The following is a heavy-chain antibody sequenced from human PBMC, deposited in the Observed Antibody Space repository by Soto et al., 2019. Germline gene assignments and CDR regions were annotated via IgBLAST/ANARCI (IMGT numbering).Heavy chain of an antibody. CDR2: INHSGST. CDR1: GGSFSGYY. V-gene: IGHV4-34*01. Sequence: SETLSLTCAVYGGSFSGYYWSWIRQPPGKGLEWIGEINHSGSTNYNPSLKSRVTISVDTSKNQFSLRLASVNAADTAFYYCGSVRPSGYVLSWGQGTLVTVSS. J-gene: IGHJ5*02. CDR3: GSVRPSGYVLS. D-gene: IGHD6-25*01.